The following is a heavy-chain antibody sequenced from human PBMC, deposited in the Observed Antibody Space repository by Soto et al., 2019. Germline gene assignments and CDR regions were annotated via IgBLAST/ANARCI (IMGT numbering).Heavy chain of an antibody. CDR1: GGSISSYY. Sequence: QVQLQESGPGLVKPSETLSLTCTVSGGSISSYYWSWIRQPAGKGLEWMGRIYTSGSTNYNPSLKSRVTMSVDTSKNQFSLKLSSVTAADTAVYYCARAVEVRGVIRRQYYFDYWGQGTLVTVSS. J-gene: IGHJ4*02. CDR2: IYTSGST. D-gene: IGHD3-10*01. CDR3: ARAVEVRGVIRRQYYFDY. V-gene: IGHV4-4*07.